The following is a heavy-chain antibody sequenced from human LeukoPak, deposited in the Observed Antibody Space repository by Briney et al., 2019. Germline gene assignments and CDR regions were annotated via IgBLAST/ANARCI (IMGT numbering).Heavy chain of an antibody. Sequence: GGSLRLSCAASGFTFSSNWMHWVRQAPGKGLVWVSCINRDGRTTTYADSVKGRFTISRDNAKNTLYLQMNSLRAEDTAVYYCVSEKEGWGQGTMVTVSS. CDR2: INRDGRTT. V-gene: IGHV3-74*01. J-gene: IGHJ1*01. CDR3: VSEKEG. CDR1: GFTFSSNW.